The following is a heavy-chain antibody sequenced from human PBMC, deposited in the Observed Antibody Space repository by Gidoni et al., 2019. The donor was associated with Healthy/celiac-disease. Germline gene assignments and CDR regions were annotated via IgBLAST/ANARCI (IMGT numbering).Heavy chain of an antibody. V-gene: IGHV4-39*07. J-gene: IGHJ3*01. CDR1: GGSISSSSYY. Sequence: QLQLQESGPGLVKPSETLSLTCTVSGGSISSSSYYWGWIRQPPGKGLEWIGSIYYSGRTYYNPSLTSRVTISLDTSKNQLSLRLNSVTAADTAMYYCARPGVAARRDDAFDLWGQGTLVTVSS. D-gene: IGHD6-6*01. CDR2: IYYSGRT. CDR3: ARPGVAARRDDAFDL.